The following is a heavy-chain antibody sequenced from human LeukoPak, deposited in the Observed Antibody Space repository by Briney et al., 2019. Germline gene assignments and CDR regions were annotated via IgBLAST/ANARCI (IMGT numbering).Heavy chain of an antibody. CDR2: IYYSGST. V-gene: IGHV4-59*12. D-gene: IGHD6-13*01. CDR1: GGSISSYY. Sequence: PSETLSLTCTVSGGSISSYYWSWIRQPPGKRLEWIGYIYYSGSTNYNPSLKSRVTMSVDTSKNQFSLKLSSVTAADTAVYYCARVSSSWYQDWYFDLWGRGTLVTVSS. CDR3: ARVSSSWYQDWYFDL. J-gene: IGHJ2*01.